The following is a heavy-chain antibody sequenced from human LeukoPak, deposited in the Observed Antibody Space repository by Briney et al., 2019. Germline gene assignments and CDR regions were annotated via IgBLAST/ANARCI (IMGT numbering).Heavy chain of an antibody. V-gene: IGHV3-33*01. CDR2: IWYDGSNK. D-gene: IGHD6-13*01. J-gene: IGHJ4*02. CDR1: GFTFSSYG. CDR3: ARGSSSWYFRGDDY. Sequence: GGSLRLSCAASGFTFSSYGMHWVRQAPGKGLEWVAVIWYDGSNKYYADSVKGRLTISRDNSENTLYLQMNSLRAEDTAVYYCARGSSSWYFRGDDYWGQGTLVTVSS.